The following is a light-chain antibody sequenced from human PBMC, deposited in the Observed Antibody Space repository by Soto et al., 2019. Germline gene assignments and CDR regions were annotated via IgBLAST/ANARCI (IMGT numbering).Light chain of an antibody. Sequence: QSVLTQPPSASGTPGQRVTISCSGSSANIGGNIVNWYQQLPGTAPKLLIFGNDQRPSWVPDRFSGSKSGTSASLAMSGLQSEDEANYYCAAWDDSLNGVVFGGGTKLTVL. J-gene: IGLJ2*01. CDR3: AAWDDSLNGVV. CDR2: GND. CDR1: SANIGGNI. V-gene: IGLV1-44*01.